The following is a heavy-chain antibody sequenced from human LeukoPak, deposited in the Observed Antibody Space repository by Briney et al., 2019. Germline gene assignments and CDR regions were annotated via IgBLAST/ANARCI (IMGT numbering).Heavy chain of an antibody. J-gene: IGHJ4*02. CDR1: GYTFTNYD. V-gene: IGHV1-8*01. CDR3: ARDQKTFYYDSGGYLPFDY. D-gene: IGHD3-22*01. CDR2: MNPKSGNT. Sequence: ASVKVSCKTSGYTFTNYDINWVRQATGQGLEWMGWMNPKSGNTGSAQRFQGRVTLTRDTSISTAYMELSSLRSEDTAVYYCARDQKTFYYDSGGYLPFDYWGQGTLVTVSS.